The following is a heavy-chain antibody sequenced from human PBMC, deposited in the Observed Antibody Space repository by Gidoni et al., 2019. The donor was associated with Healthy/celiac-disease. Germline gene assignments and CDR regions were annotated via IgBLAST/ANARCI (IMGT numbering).Heavy chain of an antibody. CDR3: AREPGTMGATTGTFDY. CDR1: GGTFSSYA. Sequence: QVQLVQSGAEVKKPGSSVKVSCKASGGTFSSYAISWVRQAPGKGLEWMVGIIPIFVTAHYAQKFQGRVTITADESTSTAYMELSSLRSEDTAVYYCAREPGTMGATTGTFDYWGQGTLVTVSS. CDR2: IIPIFVTA. J-gene: IGHJ4*02. D-gene: IGHD1-26*01. V-gene: IGHV1-69*01.